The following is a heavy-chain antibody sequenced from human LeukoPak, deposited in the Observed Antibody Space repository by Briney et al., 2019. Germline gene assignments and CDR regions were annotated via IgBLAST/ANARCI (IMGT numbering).Heavy chain of an antibody. CDR3: ARGQEMATIYY. CDR2: INHSGST. D-gene: IGHD5-24*01. CDR1: GGSFSGYY. Sequence: SETLSLTCAVYGGSFSGYYRSWIRQPPGKGLEWIGEINHSGSTNYNPSLKSRVTISVDTSKNQFSLKLSSVTAADTAVYYCARGQEMATIYYWGQGTLVTVSS. J-gene: IGHJ4*02. V-gene: IGHV4-34*01.